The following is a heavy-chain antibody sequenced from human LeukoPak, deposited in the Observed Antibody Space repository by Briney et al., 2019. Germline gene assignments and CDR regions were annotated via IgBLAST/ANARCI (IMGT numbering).Heavy chain of an antibody. D-gene: IGHD5-24*01. CDR1: GYTFTGYY. V-gene: IGHV1-2*02. CDR2: INPNSGGT. CDR3: ARRRVKVEDYYYGMDV. Sequence: ASVKVSCKASGYTFTGYYMHWVRQAPGQGLEWMGWINPNSGGTNYAQKFQGRATMTRDTSISTAYMELSRLRSDDTAVYYCARRRVKVEDYYYGMDVWGQGTTVTVSS. J-gene: IGHJ6*02.